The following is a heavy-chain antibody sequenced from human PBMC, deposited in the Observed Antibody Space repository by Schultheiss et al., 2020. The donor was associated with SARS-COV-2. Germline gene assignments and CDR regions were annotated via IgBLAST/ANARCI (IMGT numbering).Heavy chain of an antibody. D-gene: IGHD1-26*01. CDR1: GFIVSSNH. J-gene: IGHJ4*02. CDR3: AKDGQLGALYYFDY. CDR2: IYSGGRT. Sequence: GGSLRLSCAASGFIVSSNHMSWVRQAPGKGLEWVSLIYSGGRTCYADSVKGRFTISRDDSKNTLYLQVNSLRAEDTAIYYCAKDGQLGALYYFDYWGQGTPVTVSS. V-gene: IGHV3-53*01.